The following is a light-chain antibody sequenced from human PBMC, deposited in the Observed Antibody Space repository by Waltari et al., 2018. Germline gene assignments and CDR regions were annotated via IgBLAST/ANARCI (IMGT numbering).Light chain of an antibody. J-gene: IGKJ3*01. CDR1: QGISNY. CDR2: DAS. CDR3: QQYYDTPGVT. Sequence: DLQMTPSPSSLSASVGDRVNITCRASQGISNYLAWYQHKPVKAPILLIYDASRLESGVPSRFSGSGSGTDYTLTINNLQPEDFATYDCQQYYDTPGVTFGPGTTVDIK. V-gene: IGKV1-NL1*01.